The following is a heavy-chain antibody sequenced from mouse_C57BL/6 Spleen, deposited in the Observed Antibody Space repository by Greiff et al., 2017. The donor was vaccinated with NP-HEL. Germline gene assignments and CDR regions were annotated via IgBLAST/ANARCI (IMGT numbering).Heavy chain of an antibody. CDR3: ARRRPSWGSSYEDYFDY. Sequence: QVTLKESGPGILQSSQTLSLTCSFSGFSLSTSGMGVSWIRQPSGKGLEWLAHIYWDDDKRYNPSLKSRLTISKDTSRNQVFLKITSVDTADTATYYCARRRPSWGSSYEDYFDYWGQGTTLTVSS. CDR2: IYWDDDK. CDR1: GFSLSTSGMG. D-gene: IGHD1-1*01. V-gene: IGHV8-12*01. J-gene: IGHJ2*01.